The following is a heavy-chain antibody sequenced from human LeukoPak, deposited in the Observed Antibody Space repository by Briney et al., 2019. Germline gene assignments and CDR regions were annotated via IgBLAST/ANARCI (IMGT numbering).Heavy chain of an antibody. D-gene: IGHD2-2*01. V-gene: IGHV1-24*01. CDR1: GYTLTELS. J-gene: IGHJ3*02. CDR3: ATSSLPADTRQIDAFDI. CDR2: FDPEDGET. Sequence: ASVKVSCKVSGYTLTELSMHWVRQGPGKGLEWMGGFDPEDGETIYAQKFQGRVTMTEDTSTDTAYMELSSLRSEDTAVYYCATSSLPADTRQIDAFDIWGQGTMATVSS.